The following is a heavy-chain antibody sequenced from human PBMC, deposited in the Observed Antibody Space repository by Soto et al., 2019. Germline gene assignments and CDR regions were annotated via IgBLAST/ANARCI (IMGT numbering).Heavy chain of an antibody. Sequence: GESLKISCKGSGYTFTSYWISWVRQMPGKGLEWMGRIDPSDSYTNYSPSFQGHVTISADKSISTAYLQWSSLKASDTAMYYCARRYCSSTSCLIDAFDIWGQGTMVTVSS. CDR3: ARRYCSSTSCLIDAFDI. CDR2: IDPSDSYT. CDR1: GYTFTSYW. V-gene: IGHV5-10-1*01. J-gene: IGHJ3*02. D-gene: IGHD2-2*01.